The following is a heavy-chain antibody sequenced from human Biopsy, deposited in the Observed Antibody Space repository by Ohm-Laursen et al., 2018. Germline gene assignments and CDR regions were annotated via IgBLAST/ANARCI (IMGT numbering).Heavy chain of an antibody. J-gene: IGHJ4*02. CDR3: ARSVGIMAAPIDY. V-gene: IGHV1-18*01. CDR2: ISGYNGNT. CDR1: GYKFTSYG. D-gene: IGHD3-16*01. Sequence: ASSVKVSCKVSGYKFTSYGMSWVRQAPGQGFEWMGRISGYNGNTNYAQKFQGRITMTIDAATSTGYMDLRSLKSDDTAVYYCARSVGIMAAPIDYWGQGTLVTVSS.